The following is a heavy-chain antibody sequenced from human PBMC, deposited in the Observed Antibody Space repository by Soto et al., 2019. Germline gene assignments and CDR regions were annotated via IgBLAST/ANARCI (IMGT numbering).Heavy chain of an antibody. Sequence: SETLSLTCTVSGGSVSSGDYYWSWIRQPPGKGLEWLGFIYFNGSTNYNPSLKSRVTISSDTSKNQFSLRLTSMTAADTAVYFCARDRPRTIYTSDYYYCGLDVCGQAPTVPASS. CDR3: ARDRPRTIYTSDYYYCGLDV. D-gene: IGHD6-19*01. CDR1: GGSVSSGDYY. V-gene: IGHV4-61*08. J-gene: IGHJ6*02. CDR2: IYFNGST.